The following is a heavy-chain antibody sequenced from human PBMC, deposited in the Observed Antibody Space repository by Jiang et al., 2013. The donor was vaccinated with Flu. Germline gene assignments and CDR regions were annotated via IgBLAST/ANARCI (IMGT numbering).Heavy chain of an antibody. Sequence: EWMGWMNPNSGNTGYAQKFQGRVTMTRNTSISTAYMELSSLRSEDTAVYYCAGSGYDYPYYGMDVWGQGTTVTVSS. J-gene: IGHJ6*02. CDR3: AGSGYDYPYYGMDV. D-gene: IGHD5-12*01. V-gene: IGHV1-8*01. CDR2: MNPNSGNT.